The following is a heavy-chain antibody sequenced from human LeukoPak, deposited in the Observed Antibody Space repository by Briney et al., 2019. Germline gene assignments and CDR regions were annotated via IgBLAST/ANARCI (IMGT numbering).Heavy chain of an antibody. CDR2: ISGSGGST. J-gene: IGHJ6*03. V-gene: IGHV3-23*01. D-gene: IGHD3-10*01. CDR1: GFTFSSYA. Sequence: GGSLRLSCAASGFTFSSYAMSWVRQAPGKGLEWVSAISGSGGSTYYADSVKGRFTISRDNSKNTLYLQMNSLRAEDTAVYYCARASGSTSGLYYYYYMDVWGKGTTVTISS. CDR3: ARASGSTSGLYYYYYMDV.